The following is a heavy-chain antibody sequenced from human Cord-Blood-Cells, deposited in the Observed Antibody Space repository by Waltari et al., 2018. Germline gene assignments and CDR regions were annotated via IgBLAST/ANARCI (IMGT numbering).Heavy chain of an antibody. CDR1: GYTFTGYY. V-gene: IGHV1-2*02. Sequence: QVQLVQSGAEVTKPGASVKVSCKASGYTFTGYYMPWVRHAPVQGIEWMGWITPNSGGTNYAQKFKGRVTMTRDTSISAAYMVLISLRSDDTAVYYCARFTVSKSLDYWGQGTLVTVSA. J-gene: IGHJ4*02. CDR2: ITPNSGGT. D-gene: IGHD3-3*02. CDR3: ARFTVSKSLDY.